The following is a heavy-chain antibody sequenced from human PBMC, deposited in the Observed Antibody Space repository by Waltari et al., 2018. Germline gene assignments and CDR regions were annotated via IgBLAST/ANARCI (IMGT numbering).Heavy chain of an antibody. CDR3: AKDHGFSGNDYPTYLDY. D-gene: IGHD5-12*01. CDR2: MSGNTGRT. CDR1: GFTFNSYA. V-gene: IGHV3-23*04. J-gene: IGHJ4*02. Sequence: QLVESGGGLVQPGGSLRLSCAASGFTFNSYAMPWVRQAPGKGLEWVSGMSGNTGRTDYADSGKGRFTISRDNSKHTLYLQMNSLRAEDTAVYYCAKDHGFSGNDYPTYLDYWGQGTSVTVSS.